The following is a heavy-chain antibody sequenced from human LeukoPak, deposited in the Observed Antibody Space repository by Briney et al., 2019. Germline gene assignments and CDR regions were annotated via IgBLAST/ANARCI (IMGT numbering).Heavy chain of an antibody. Sequence: GGSLRLSCAASEFTFSTYSMNWVRQAPGKGLEWVSIISGGSSDIHYADSVKGRFTISRDNAKSSLYLQMNSLRAEDTAVYYCARDPYSGSYGADYYYYMDVWGKGTTVTISS. CDR3: ARDPYSGSYGADYYYYMDV. V-gene: IGHV3-21*01. CDR1: EFTFSTYS. D-gene: IGHD1-26*01. CDR2: ISGGSSDI. J-gene: IGHJ6*03.